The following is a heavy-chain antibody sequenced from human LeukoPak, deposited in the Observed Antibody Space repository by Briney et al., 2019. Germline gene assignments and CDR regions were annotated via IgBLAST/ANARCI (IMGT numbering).Heavy chain of an antibody. Sequence: GGSLRLACAASGFTFSAHGMHWVRQAPGKGLDWVAVIWSDGVNKFYADSVKGRFTISRDNSKNTLYLEVNSLRAEDTAVYYCARGPRRSTWAVFDYWGQGALVTVSS. V-gene: IGHV3-33*01. CDR3: ARGPRRSTWAVFDY. J-gene: IGHJ4*02. D-gene: IGHD7-27*01. CDR2: IWSDGVNK. CDR1: GFTFSAHG.